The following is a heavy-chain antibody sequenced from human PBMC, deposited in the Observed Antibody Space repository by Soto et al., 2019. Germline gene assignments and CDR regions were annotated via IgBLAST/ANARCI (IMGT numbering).Heavy chain of an antibody. J-gene: IGHJ3*01. CDR1: GGSIRSGGYY. Sequence: QVQLQESGPGLVKPSQTLSLTCTVSGGSIRSGGYYWGWIRQHPGKGRGWIGYIYYSGSTYYNPSLKSRVTISVATAKNQGSLKRSSVTAAGTAVYYCARDESYAFDFWGQGRMVTVSS. CDR3: ARDESYAFDF. V-gene: IGHV4-31*03. CDR2: IYYSGST.